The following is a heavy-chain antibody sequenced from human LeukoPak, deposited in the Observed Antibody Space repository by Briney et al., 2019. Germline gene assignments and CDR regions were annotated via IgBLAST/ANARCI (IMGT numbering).Heavy chain of an antibody. V-gene: IGHV3-9*01. CDR2: ISWNSGSI. CDR1: GFTFDDYA. CDR3: ARANTYYDKWFDP. J-gene: IGHJ5*02. D-gene: IGHD3-22*01. Sequence: GGSLRLSCAASGFTFDDYAMHWVRHAPGKGLEWVSGISWNSGSIGYADSVKGRFTISRDNAKNSLYLQMNSLRAEDTAVYYCARANTYYDKWFDPWGQGTLVTVSS.